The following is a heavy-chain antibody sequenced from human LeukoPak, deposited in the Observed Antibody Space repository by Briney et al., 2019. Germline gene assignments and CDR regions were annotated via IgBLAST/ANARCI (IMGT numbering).Heavy chain of an antibody. J-gene: IGHJ4*02. V-gene: IGHV3-21*04. CDR2: ISSSSSYI. CDR3: AREIYGSGRGYFDY. CDR1: GGSISTYY. Sequence: ETLSLTCTVSGGSISTYYWSWIRQPPGKGLEWVSSISSSSSYIYYADSVKGRFTISRDNSKNTLYLQMNSLRAEDTAVYYCAREIYGSGRGYFDYWGQGTLVTVSS. D-gene: IGHD3-10*01.